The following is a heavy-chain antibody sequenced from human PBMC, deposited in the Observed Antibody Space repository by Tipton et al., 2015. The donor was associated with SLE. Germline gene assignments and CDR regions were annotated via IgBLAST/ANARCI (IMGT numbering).Heavy chain of an antibody. CDR3: VRDRRGWYFDL. Sequence: TLSLTCTVSGGSLSSYYWSWIRQSPEKGLEWIGLIYNSGITNYNPSLQSRVTLSVDMSKNQFSLRLSSVTAADTGVYYCVRDRRGWYFDLWGRGTLVTVSS. CDR1: GGSLSSYY. J-gene: IGHJ2*01. CDR2: IYNSGIT. D-gene: IGHD3-10*01. V-gene: IGHV4-4*08.